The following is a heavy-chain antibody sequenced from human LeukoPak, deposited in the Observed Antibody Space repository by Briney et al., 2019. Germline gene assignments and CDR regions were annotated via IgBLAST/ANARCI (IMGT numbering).Heavy chain of an antibody. D-gene: IGHD2-2*01. CDR2: ISYDGSNK. CDR3: ARDTRGIGCSSTSCQNWFDP. V-gene: IGHV3-30*04. CDR1: GFTFSSYA. J-gene: IGHJ5*02. Sequence: PGGSLRLSCAASGFTFSSYAMHWVRQAPGKGLEWVAVISYDGSNKYYADSVKGRFTISRDNSKNTLYLQMNSLRAEDTAVYYCARDTRGIGCSSTSCQNWFDPWGQGTLVTVSS.